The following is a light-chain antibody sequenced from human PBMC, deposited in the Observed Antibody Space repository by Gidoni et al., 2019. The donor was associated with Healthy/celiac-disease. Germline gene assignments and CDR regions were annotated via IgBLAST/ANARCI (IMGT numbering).Light chain of an antibody. CDR3: QQRSNWPSLFT. CDR1: QSVSSY. J-gene: IGKJ3*01. CDR2: DAS. Sequence: LVLTQSPATLSLSPGERATLSCRASQSVSSYLAWYQQKPGQAPRLLIYDASNRATGIPARFSGSGSGTDFTLTISSLEPEDFAVYYCQQRSNWPSLFTFGPGTKVDIK. V-gene: IGKV3-11*01.